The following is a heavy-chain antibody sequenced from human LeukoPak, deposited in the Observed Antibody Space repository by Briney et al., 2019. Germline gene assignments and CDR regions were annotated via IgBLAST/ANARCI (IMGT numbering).Heavy chain of an antibody. CDR2: IKPDENEK. CDR1: GFTFSSYA. CDR3: TRSPDGFDY. Sequence: GRSLRLSCAASGFTFSSYAMHWVRQAPGKGLEWVANIKPDENEKFYVDSVKGRFTISRDNAKNSLYLQMNSLRAEDTALYYCTRSPDGFDYWGQGTLVTVSS. J-gene: IGHJ4*02. D-gene: IGHD1-14*01. V-gene: IGHV3-7*03.